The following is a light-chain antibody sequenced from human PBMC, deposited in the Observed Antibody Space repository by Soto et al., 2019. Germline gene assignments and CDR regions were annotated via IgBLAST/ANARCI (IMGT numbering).Light chain of an antibody. V-gene: IGLV2-14*01. CDR3: NSYATTTWV. Sequence: QSVLTQPASVSGSPGQSITISCTGTSRDVGNYNYVSWYQHHPGKAPKLMIYEVSNRPSGVSNRFSGSKSGNTASLTISGLQAEDEADYYCNSYATTTWVFGGGPTL. CDR2: EVS. J-gene: IGLJ3*02. CDR1: SRDVGNYNY.